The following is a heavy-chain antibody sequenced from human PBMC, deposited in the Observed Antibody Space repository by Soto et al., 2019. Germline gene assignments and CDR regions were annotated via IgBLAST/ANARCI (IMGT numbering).Heavy chain of an antibody. CDR2: IWFDGSKK. J-gene: IGHJ3*02. CDR1: GYTFSSHG. CDR3: ARDPSRSFDI. Sequence: QVQLVESGGGVVRPGRSLTLSCAASGYTFSSHGMHWVRQAEGKGLEWVAAIWFDGSKKYYADSVKGRFTISRDDSKSTLYLQMNSLSAEDTAVYYCARDPSRSFDIWGQGTTVTVSS. V-gene: IGHV3-33*01.